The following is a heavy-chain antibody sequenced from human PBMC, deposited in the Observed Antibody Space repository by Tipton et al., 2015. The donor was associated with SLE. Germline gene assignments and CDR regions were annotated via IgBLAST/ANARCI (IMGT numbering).Heavy chain of an antibody. Sequence: GSLRLSCAASGFRVTNAWMSWVRQAPGAGLEGVGRIQSESDGGTSDTAAPVKGRFTISRDDSKNTLFLQMNSLKTEDTALYYCTTDILSSGSLWASAMDHWGQGSLVIVSS. CDR3: TTDILSSGSLWASAMDH. V-gene: IGHV3-15*01. J-gene: IGHJ4*02. D-gene: IGHD3-16*02. CDR2: IQSESDGGTS. CDR1: GFRVTNAW.